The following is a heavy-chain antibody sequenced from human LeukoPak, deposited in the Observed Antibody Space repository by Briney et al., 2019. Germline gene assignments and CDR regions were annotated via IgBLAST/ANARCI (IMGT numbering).Heavy chain of an antibody. CDR1: ADSFSSHY. CDR2: ISYTGST. D-gene: IGHD4-17*01. Sequence: SETLSLTCAVSADSFSSHYWTWIRQPPGKGLEWIWYISYTGSTNYNPSLKSRVTISIDTAKNQFSLKLTSVTAADTAVYYCARDLVTVTKGFDIWGQGTMVSVSS. V-gene: IGHV4-59*11. J-gene: IGHJ3*02. CDR3: ARDLVTVTKGFDI.